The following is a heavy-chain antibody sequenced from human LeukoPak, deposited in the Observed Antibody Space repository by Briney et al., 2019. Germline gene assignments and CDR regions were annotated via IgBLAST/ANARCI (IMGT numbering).Heavy chain of an antibody. Sequence: GASVKVSCKTSGDTFSNYAINWVRQAPGQGLEWMGGIIPIFGTPNYAQKFQGRVTITADKSTSTAYMELSSLRSEDTAVYYCARGARMYYDFWSREIYYYYMDVWGKGTTVTVSS. CDR3: ARGARMYYDFWSREIYYYYMDV. J-gene: IGHJ6*03. CDR1: GDTFSNYA. D-gene: IGHD3/OR15-3a*01. CDR2: IIPIFGTP. V-gene: IGHV1-69*06.